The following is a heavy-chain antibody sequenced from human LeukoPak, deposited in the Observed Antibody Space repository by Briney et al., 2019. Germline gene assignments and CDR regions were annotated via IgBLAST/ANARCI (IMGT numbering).Heavy chain of an antibody. V-gene: IGHV4-39*07. CDR2: IYYSGST. CDR3: ARVRGSYGTHDAFDI. CDR1: GGSISSSSYY. Sequence: PSETLSLTCTVSGGSISSSSYYWGWIRQPPGKGLEWIGSIYYSGSTYYNPSLKSRVTISVDTSKNQFSLKLSSVTAADTAVYYCARVRGSYGTHDAFDIWGQGTMVTVSS. D-gene: IGHD1-26*01. J-gene: IGHJ3*02.